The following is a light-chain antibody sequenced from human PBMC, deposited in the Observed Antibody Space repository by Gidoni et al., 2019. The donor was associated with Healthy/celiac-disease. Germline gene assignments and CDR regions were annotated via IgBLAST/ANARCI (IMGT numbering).Light chain of an antibody. V-gene: IGKV1-5*03. CDR3: QQYNSYLLFT. CDR2: KAS. CDR1: QSISSW. J-gene: IGKJ3*01. Sequence: DIQMTQSPSTLSASVGDSVPITCRASQSISSWLAWYQQKPGKAPKLLSYKASSLESGVPSRVSGSGSGTECTLTISSLQPEDFATDYCQQYNSYLLFTFGPGTKVDIK.